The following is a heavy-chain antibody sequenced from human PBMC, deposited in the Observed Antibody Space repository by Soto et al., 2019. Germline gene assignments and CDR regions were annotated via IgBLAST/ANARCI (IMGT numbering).Heavy chain of an antibody. CDR3: ARDQTVSVVNHYYGMDV. D-gene: IGHD2-15*01. J-gene: IGHJ6*02. CDR2: INPNSGGT. V-gene: IGHV1-2*02. CDR1: GYTFTGYY. Sequence: ASVKVSCKASGYTFTGYYMHWVRQAPGQGLEWMGWINPNSGGTNYAQKFQDRVTMTRDTSISTAYMELSSLSSDDTAMYYCARDQTVSVVNHYYGMDVWGQGSTVTVSS.